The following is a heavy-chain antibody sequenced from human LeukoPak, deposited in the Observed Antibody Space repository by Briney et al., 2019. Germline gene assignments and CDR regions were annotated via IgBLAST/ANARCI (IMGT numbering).Heavy chain of an antibody. J-gene: IGHJ6*02. Sequence: SETLSLTCTVSGGSISSYYWSWIRQPPGGGLEWIGYNYYSGSTNYNPSLKRRVTISLDTSKSQFSLKLRSVTAADTAVYYCARSGLDSRYYFGMDVWGQGTTVTVSS. V-gene: IGHV4-59*01. CDR2: NYYSGST. CDR1: GGSISSYY. D-gene: IGHD5-12*01. CDR3: ARSGLDSRYYFGMDV.